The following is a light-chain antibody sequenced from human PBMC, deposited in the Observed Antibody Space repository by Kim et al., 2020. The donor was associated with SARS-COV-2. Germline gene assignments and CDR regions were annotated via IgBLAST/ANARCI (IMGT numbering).Light chain of an antibody. CDR3: NSRDSSGNHQV. CDR2: GKN. CDR1: SLRSYY. Sequence: ALGQTVKITCQGDSLRSYYASWYQQKTGQAPVLVIYGKNNRPSGIPDRFSGSSSGNTASLTSTGAQAEDETEYYCNSRDSSGNHQVFGGGTKLTVL. J-gene: IGLJ3*02. V-gene: IGLV3-19*01.